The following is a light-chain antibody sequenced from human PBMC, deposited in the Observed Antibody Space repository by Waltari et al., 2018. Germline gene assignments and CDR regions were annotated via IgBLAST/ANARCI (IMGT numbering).Light chain of an antibody. Sequence: SYDLTQPPSVSVSPGQTASITCSGDKLGDKYASWYQQKPGQSPVVVIYQDTKRPSGIPGRFSGSNSGNTATLTISGTQALDEADYYCQAWDSTSYVFGTGTKVTVL. CDR2: QDT. V-gene: IGLV3-1*01. CDR3: QAWDSTSYV. CDR1: KLGDKY. J-gene: IGLJ1*01.